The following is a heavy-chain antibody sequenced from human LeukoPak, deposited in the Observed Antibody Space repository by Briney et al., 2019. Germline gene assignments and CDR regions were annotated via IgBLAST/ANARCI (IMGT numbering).Heavy chain of an antibody. CDR1: GFTFTSYS. J-gene: IGHJ4*02. CDR3: SGYDYSGFPAAGY. V-gene: IGHV3-23*01. D-gene: IGHD5-12*01. CDR2: TSDRGDYT. Sequence: GGSLRLSCAASGFTFTSYSMSWVRQAPGKGLEWVSGTSDRGDYTYYADSVKGRFTISRDNSKNTLYLQMNSLRAEDTAVYYCSGYDYSGFPAAGYWGQGTLVTVSS.